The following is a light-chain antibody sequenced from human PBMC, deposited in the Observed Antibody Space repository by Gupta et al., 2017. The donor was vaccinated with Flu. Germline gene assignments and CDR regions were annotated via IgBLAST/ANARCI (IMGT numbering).Light chain of an antibody. Sequence: QSALTQPASVSGSPGQSITISCTGTSSDIGAYNYVSWYQHHPVKAPKLIIYEVSNRPSGVSNRFSASKSGNTASLTISGLQADDEADYYCSSYAGTPAYYVFGTGAKVTV. CDR3: SSYAGTPAYYV. J-gene: IGLJ1*01. CDR1: SSDIGAYNY. V-gene: IGLV2-14*01. CDR2: EVS.